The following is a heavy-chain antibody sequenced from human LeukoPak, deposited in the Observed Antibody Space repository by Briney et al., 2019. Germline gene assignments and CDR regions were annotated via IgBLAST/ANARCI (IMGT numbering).Heavy chain of an antibody. Sequence: ASVKVSCKASGYTFTGYYMHWVRQAPGQGLEWMGWINPNSGGKNYAQKFQGRVTMTRDTSISTAYMELSRLRSDDTAVYYCARSIAAAVGNWFDPWGQGTLVTVSS. CDR1: GYTFTGYY. CDR3: ARSIAAAVGNWFDP. J-gene: IGHJ5*02. V-gene: IGHV1-2*02. D-gene: IGHD6-13*01. CDR2: INPNSGGK.